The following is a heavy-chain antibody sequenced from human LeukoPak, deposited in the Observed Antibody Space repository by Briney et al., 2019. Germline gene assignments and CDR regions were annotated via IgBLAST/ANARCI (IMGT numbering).Heavy chain of an antibody. Sequence: ASVKVSCKASGYIFNRQGMNWVRQAPGQGLEWMGWINTDSGNPTYAQGFAGRFVFSLDSSVSTVYLQINNLMPEDTAKYFCAREILRFDFWGQGTTVTVSS. J-gene: IGHJ3*01. CDR1: GYIFNRQG. CDR2: INTDSGNP. V-gene: IGHV7-4-1*02. CDR3: AREILRFDF.